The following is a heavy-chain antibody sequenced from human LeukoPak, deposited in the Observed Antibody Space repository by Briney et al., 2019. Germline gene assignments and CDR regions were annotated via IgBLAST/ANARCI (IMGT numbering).Heavy chain of an antibody. V-gene: IGHV1-2*02. CDR2: INPNSGGT. J-gene: IGHJ6*03. D-gene: IGHD3-10*01. Sequence: GASVKVSCKASGYTFTGYDMHWVRQAPGQGREWMGWINPNSGGTNYAQKFQGRVTMTRDTSISTAYMELSRLRSDDTAVYYCARAFYGSGSNYYYYSMDVWGKGTTVTVSS. CDR3: ARAFYGSGSNYYYYSMDV. CDR1: GYTFTGYD.